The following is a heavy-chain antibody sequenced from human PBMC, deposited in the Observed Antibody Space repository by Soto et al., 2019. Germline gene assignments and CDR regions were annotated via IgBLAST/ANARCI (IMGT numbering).Heavy chain of an antibody. D-gene: IGHD5-18*01. CDR3: ARDALEWLGGGMDV. Sequence: GGSLRLSCAASGFTFSSYSMNWVRQAPGKGLEWVSSISSSSYIYYADSVKGRFTISRDNAKNSLYLQMNSLRAEDTAVYYCARDALEWLGGGMDVWGQGTTVTVSS. CDR2: ISSSSYI. J-gene: IGHJ6*02. V-gene: IGHV3-21*01. CDR1: GFTFSSYS.